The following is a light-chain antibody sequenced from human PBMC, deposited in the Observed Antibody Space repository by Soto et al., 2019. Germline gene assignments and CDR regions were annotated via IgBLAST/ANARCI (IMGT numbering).Light chain of an antibody. CDR2: EVS. J-gene: IGLJ1*01. CDR1: SSDVGGYNY. Sequence: QSVLTQPASVSGSPGQSITISCTGTSSDVGGYNYVSWYQQHTGKAPKLIMYEVSNRPSGVSNRFSGSKSGNTASLTISGLQDEDEADYYCNSYTRKPTGVFGNGTKVTVL. CDR3: NSYTRKPTGV. V-gene: IGLV2-14*01.